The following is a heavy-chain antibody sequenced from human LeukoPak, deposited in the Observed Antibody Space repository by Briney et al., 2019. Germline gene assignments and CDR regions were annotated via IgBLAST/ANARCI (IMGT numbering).Heavy chain of an antibody. CDR1: GGSISSGGYY. CDR2: IYYSGST. V-gene: IGHV4-31*03. Sequence: SETLSLTCTVSGGSISSGGYYWSWIRQHPGKGLEWIGYIYYSGSTYYNPSLKSRVTISVDTSKNQFSLKLSSVTAADTAVYYCARVSALWFGEKYYFDYRGQGTLVTVSS. J-gene: IGHJ4*02. D-gene: IGHD3-10*01. CDR3: ARVSALWFGEKYYFDY.